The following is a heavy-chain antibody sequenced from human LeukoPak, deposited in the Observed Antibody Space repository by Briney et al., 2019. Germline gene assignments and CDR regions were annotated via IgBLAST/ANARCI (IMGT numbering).Heavy chain of an antibody. Sequence: SETLSLTCTVSGGSMSTNSYYWGWIRQPPGEGLQWIGSIYLSGPTDYNSSLKSRVTISVDTSKNQFSLKLRSVSAADTAVYYCARISGRSTNNYGMDVWGQGTTVTVSS. CDR2: IYLSGPT. V-gene: IGHV4-39*01. J-gene: IGHJ6*02. CDR3: ARISGRSTNNYGMDV. D-gene: IGHD3-3*02. CDR1: GGSMSTNSYY.